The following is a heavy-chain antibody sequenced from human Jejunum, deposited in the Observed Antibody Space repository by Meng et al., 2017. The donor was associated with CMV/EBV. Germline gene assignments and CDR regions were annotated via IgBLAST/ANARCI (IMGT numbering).Heavy chain of an antibody. V-gene: IGHV3-53*01. CDR2: IYSAGNA. CDR3: ARLRVSCSSTSCYPNWFDP. Sequence: RNYRSWVGQAQGKGLEWISVIYSAGNANYADSEKGRLTISRDNSKNTLSLQMNSLRAEDTAVYYCARLRVSCSSTSCYPNWFDPWGQGTLVTVSS. J-gene: IGHJ5*02. CDR1: RNY. D-gene: IGHD2-2*01.